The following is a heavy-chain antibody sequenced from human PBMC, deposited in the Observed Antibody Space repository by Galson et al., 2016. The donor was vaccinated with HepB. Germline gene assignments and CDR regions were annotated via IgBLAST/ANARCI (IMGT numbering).Heavy chain of an antibody. CDR3: ARCAKEFYESSDLLGPFYFGV. D-gene: IGHD3-22*01. V-gene: IGHV5-51*01. Sequence: QSGAEVKKPGEPLRISCKTSGYNFNDFWIGWVRQKPGKGLEWMGLVYPTDSDTRYSPPFQGQVTVSSDKSIATAYLRWVSLRASDTALYYCARCAKEFYESSDLLGPFYFGVWGQGTLITVS. J-gene: IGHJ4*02. CDR1: GYNFNDFW. CDR2: VYPTDSDT.